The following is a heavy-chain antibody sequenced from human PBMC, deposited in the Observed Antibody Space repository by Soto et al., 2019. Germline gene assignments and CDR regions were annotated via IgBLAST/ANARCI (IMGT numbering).Heavy chain of an antibody. D-gene: IGHD3-22*01. J-gene: IGHJ5*02. CDR3: ARDVVLIVGSPLAEAPLP. CDR2: INDSGSA. CDR1: GGSISSYY. V-gene: IGHV4-30-4*01. Sequence: SETLSLTCTVSGGSISSYYWSWIRQSPGKGLEWIGYINDSGSAYYNPSLKNRVTISVDTSKNQFSLKLSSVTAADTAVYYCARDVVLIVGSPLAEAPLPLRHATLV.